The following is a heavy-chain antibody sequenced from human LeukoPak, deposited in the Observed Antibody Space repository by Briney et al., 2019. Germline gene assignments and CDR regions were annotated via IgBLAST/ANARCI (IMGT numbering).Heavy chain of an antibody. CDR2: IRYDGSNK. CDR1: GFTFSSYG. Sequence: GGSLRLSCAASGFTFSSYGMHWVRQAPGKGLEWVAFIRYDGSNKYYADSVKGRFTISRDNAKNSLYLQMNSLRAEDTAVYYCARVLSSDFIMITFGGPTAGAFDIWGQGTMVTVSS. CDR3: ARVLSSDFIMITFGGPTAGAFDI. V-gene: IGHV3-30*02. D-gene: IGHD3-16*01. J-gene: IGHJ3*02.